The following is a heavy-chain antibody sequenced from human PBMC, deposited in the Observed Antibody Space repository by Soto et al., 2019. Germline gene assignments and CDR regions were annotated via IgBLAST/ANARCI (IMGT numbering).Heavy chain of an antibody. CDR3: ARDLGYNYGHPFDY. V-gene: IGHV3-33*01. D-gene: IGHD5-18*01. CDR1: GFTFSSHS. J-gene: IGHJ4*02. CDR2: TWFDGSNK. Sequence: ESGGGVVQPGRSLRLSCAASGFTFSSHSMHWVRQAPGKGLEWLALTWFDGSNKYYGDSVKGRFTISRDNSKNTLYLEMDSLRAEDTAVYYCARDLGYNYGHPFDYWGQGTLVTVSS.